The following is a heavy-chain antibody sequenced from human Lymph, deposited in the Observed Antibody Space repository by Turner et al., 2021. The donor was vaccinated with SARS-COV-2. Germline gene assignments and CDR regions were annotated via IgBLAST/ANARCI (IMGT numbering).Heavy chain of an antibody. Sequence: QVHLLRSGPKLRKPGAPLKFPCKASGYTFTSYDINWVRQATGQGLEWMGWMNPNSGNTGYAQKFQGRVTMTRNTSISTAYMELSSLRSEDTAVYYCARAAQLTVWFDPWGQGTLVTVSS. CDR2: MNPNSGNT. CDR3: ARAAQLTVWFDP. D-gene: IGHD3-9*01. J-gene: IGHJ5*02. V-gene: IGHV1-8*01. CDR1: GYTFTSYD.